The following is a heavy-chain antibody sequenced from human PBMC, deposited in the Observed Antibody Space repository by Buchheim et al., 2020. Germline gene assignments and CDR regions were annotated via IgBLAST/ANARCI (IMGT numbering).Heavy chain of an antibody. CDR3: ARGWNLFYDILTGSCDF. Sequence: QVQLEQSGSELKKPGASVTVSCRSSGYTFTDYVINWVRQTPGQGLEWMGWIDTNTGDPTYSRGFTGRFFFSLATSASKAFLQISSLKAEDTGVYFCARGWNLFYDILTGSCDFWGQGTL. V-gene: IGHV7-4-1*02. CDR1: GYTFTDYV. CDR2: IDTNTGDP. D-gene: IGHD3-9*01. J-gene: IGHJ4*02.